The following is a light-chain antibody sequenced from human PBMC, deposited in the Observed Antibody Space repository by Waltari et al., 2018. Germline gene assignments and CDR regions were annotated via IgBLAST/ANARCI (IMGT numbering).Light chain of an antibody. V-gene: IGLV3-1*01. J-gene: IGLJ3*02. CDR3: QTWDSSAGV. Sequence: SYALTQPPSVSVSPGQSATITCSGANLGDKYASWYQQRPGQSPVLVIYQDVMRPSGIPERFSGSNSGNTATLTISETQAMDEADYYCQTWDSSAGVFGGGTKLTVL. CDR1: NLGDKY. CDR2: QDV.